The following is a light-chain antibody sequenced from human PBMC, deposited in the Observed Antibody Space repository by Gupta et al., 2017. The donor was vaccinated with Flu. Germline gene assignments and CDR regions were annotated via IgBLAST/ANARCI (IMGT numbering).Light chain of an antibody. Sequence: EIVLTQSPATLSLSPGERATLSCRASQSVSSYLAWYQQKPGQAPRLLIYDASNRATGIPARFRGSGSGTDFTLTISSLEPEDFAVYYGQQRSNWPPITFGQGTRLEIK. V-gene: IGKV3-11*01. J-gene: IGKJ5*01. CDR1: QSVSSY. CDR3: QQRSNWPPIT. CDR2: DAS.